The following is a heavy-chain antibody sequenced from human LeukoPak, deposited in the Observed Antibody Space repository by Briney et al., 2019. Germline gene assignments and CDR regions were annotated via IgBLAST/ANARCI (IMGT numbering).Heavy chain of an antibody. D-gene: IGHD3-9*01. CDR1: GFSISYYS. J-gene: IGHJ4*02. Sequence: GGSLRLSCAASGFSISYYSMNWVRQAPGKGLDWVSYISSSSSNIYYADSVKGRFTISRDNAKNSLYLQMNSLRAEDTALYYCARGSTHYDVLTGYHYYFDYWGQGTLVTVSS. V-gene: IGHV3-48*04. CDR2: ISSSSSNI. CDR3: ARGSTHYDVLTGYHYYFDY.